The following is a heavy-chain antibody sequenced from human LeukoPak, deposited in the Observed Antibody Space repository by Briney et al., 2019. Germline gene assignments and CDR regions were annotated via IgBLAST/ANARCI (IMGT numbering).Heavy chain of an antibody. D-gene: IGHD3-22*01. CDR1: TSR. CDR3: ARDLWNFYDDSGYNRDFDS. CDR2: IGTYGGDT. J-gene: IGHJ5*01. Sequence: GASVKVSCKATSRISWVRQAPGQGLEGMGWIGTYGGDTYYAQKFQGRITVTTDTSTSTVYMELRNLRSDDTAVYYCARDLWNFYDDSGYNRDFDSWGQGTLVNVSS. V-gene: IGHV1-18*01.